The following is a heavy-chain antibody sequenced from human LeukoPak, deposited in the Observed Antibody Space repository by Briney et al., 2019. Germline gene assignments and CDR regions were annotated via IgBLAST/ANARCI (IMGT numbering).Heavy chain of an antibody. CDR1: GFTFSSYW. CDR3: AREYGSKWAYDY. D-gene: IGHD6-19*01. CDR2: IKQDGIDK. V-gene: IGHV3-7*01. J-gene: IGHJ4*02. Sequence: GGSLRLSCAASGFTFSSYWMTWVRQAPGKGPEWVANIKQDGIDKNYVDSVNGRFIISRDNTKNSLYLQMNSLRADDTAVYYCAREYGSKWAYDYWGQGTLVAVSS.